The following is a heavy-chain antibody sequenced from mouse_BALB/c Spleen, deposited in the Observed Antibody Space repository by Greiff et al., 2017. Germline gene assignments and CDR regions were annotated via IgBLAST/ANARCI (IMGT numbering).Heavy chain of an antibody. D-gene: IGHD2-4*01. Sequence: EVKVVESGGGLVQPGGSRKLSCAASGFTFSDYGMAWVRQAPGKGPEWVAFISNLAYSIYYADTVTGRFTISRENAKNTLYLEMSSLRSEDTAMYYCAREITTGAMDYWGQGTSVTVSS. CDR3: AREITTGAMDY. CDR1: GFTFSDYG. CDR2: ISNLAYSI. J-gene: IGHJ4*01. V-gene: IGHV5-15*02.